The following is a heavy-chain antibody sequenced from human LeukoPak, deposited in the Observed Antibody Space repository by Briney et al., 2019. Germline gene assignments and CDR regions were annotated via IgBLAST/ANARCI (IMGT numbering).Heavy chain of an antibody. Sequence: PGGSLRLSCAASGFTFSSYAMHWVRQAPGKGLEWVAVISYDGSNKYYADSVKGRFTISRDNSKNTLYLQMNSLRTEDTAVYYCARGTSIEFSSWYPGSSGVSQWGQGSLVTVSS. CDR3: ARGTSIEFSSWYPGSSGVSQ. J-gene: IGHJ4*02. CDR1: GFTFSSYA. D-gene: IGHD6-13*01. CDR2: ISYDGSNK. V-gene: IGHV3-30*04.